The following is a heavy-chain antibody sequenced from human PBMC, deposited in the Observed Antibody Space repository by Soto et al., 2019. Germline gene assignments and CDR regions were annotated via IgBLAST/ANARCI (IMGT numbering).Heavy chain of an antibody. D-gene: IGHD3-10*01. CDR1: GGTFSSYT. J-gene: IGHJ6*02. Sequence: QVQLVQSGAEVKKPGSSVKVSCKASGGTFSSYTISWVRQAPGQGLEWMGRIIPILGIANYAQKFQGRVTITADNSTSTAYMELSSLRSEDTAVYYCARGDLLWFGKYYDYYGMDVWGQGTTVTVSS. CDR3: ARGDLLWFGKYYDYYGMDV. V-gene: IGHV1-69*02. CDR2: IIPILGIA.